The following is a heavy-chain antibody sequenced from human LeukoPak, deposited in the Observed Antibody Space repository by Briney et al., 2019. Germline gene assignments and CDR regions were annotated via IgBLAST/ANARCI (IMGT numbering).Heavy chain of an antibody. D-gene: IGHD6-19*01. Sequence: RASVTVSCKASGYTFTSCGISWVRQAPGQGLEWMGWISANNGNTNYAQKLQGRVTMTTDTSTSTAYMELRSLRSDDTAVYYCARRAVAGTGNWFDPWGQGTLVTVSS. CDR3: ARRAVAGTGNWFDP. CDR1: GYTFTSCG. J-gene: IGHJ5*02. V-gene: IGHV1-18*01. CDR2: ISANNGNT.